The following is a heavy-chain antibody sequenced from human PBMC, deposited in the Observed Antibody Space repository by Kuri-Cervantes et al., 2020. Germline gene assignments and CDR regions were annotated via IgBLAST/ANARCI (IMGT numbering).Heavy chain of an antibody. CDR1: GGSISSPSHY. CDR3: ARGPYGSVSYSYGMDV. V-gene: IGHV4-39*01. J-gene: IGHJ6*02. D-gene: IGHD3-10*01. Sequence: SETLSLTCSVAGGSISSPSHYWGWIRQPPEKGLEWIGSIYYSGSTYYNPSLKSRVTISVDMSKNQFSLRLSSVTAADTAVYYCARGPYGSVSYSYGMDVWGQGTTVTVSS. CDR2: IYYSGST.